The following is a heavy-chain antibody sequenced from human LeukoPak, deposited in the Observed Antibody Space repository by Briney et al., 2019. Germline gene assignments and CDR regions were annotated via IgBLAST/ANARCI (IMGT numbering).Heavy chain of an antibody. Sequence: PSETLSLTCTVSGGSISSSSYYWGWIRQPPGKGLEWIGSIYYSGSTYYNPSLKSRVTISVDTSKNQFSLKLSSVTAADTAVYYCARPRDSSGYYSDAFDIWGQGTMVTVSS. V-gene: IGHV4-39*07. J-gene: IGHJ3*02. CDR2: IYYSGST. CDR3: ARPRDSSGYYSDAFDI. CDR1: GGSISSSSYY. D-gene: IGHD3-22*01.